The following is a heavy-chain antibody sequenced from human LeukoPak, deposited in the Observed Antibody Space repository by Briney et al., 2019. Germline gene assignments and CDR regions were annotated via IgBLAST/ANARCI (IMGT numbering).Heavy chain of an antibody. Sequence: GGSLRLSCAASGFTFSSYEMNWVRQAPGKGLEWVSYISSSGSTIYYADSVKGRFTISRDNAKNSLYLQMNSLRAEDTAVYYCAREKSRSCAIDYWGQGTLVTVSS. V-gene: IGHV3-48*03. CDR1: GFTFSSYE. CDR2: ISSSGSTI. J-gene: IGHJ4*02. CDR3: AREKSRSCAIDY. D-gene: IGHD1-26*01.